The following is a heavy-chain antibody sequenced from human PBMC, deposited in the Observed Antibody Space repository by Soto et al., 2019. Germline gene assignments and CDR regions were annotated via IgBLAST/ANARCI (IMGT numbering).Heavy chain of an antibody. CDR1: GYTFINYY. CDR3: ARQLAYCGGDCYTDPIEY. D-gene: IGHD2-21*02. V-gene: IGHV1-2*02. J-gene: IGHJ4*02. Sequence: ASVKVACKASGYTFINYYIHWVRQAPGQALEWMGWVNPRSGDTNYAQKFQGRVTMTRDTSIRTAYMELSRLRSDDTACYYCARQLAYCGGDCYTDPIEYWRQVTLVVVSS. CDR2: VNPRSGDT.